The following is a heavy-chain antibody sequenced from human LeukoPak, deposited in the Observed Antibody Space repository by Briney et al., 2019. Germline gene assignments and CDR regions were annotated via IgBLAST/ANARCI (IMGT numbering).Heavy chain of an antibody. D-gene: IGHD3-22*01. V-gene: IGHV3-20*04. CDR1: GFKFDDYG. J-gene: IGHJ5*02. CDR3: AGYYYDSSRGFDL. CDR2: INWNGAWT. Sequence: GGSLRLSCAAAGFKFDDYGMSWVRQAPGKGLEWVCDINWNGAWTGYADSVKGRFTISRDNAKNSLYLQMNSLRAEDTALYYCAGYYYDSSRGFDLWGQGTLVTVSA.